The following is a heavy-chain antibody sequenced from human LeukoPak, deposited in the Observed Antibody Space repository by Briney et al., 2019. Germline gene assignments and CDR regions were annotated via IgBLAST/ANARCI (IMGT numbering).Heavy chain of an antibody. J-gene: IGHJ6*03. CDR1: GGSISSYY. D-gene: IGHD2-2*01. V-gene: IGHV4-59*01. CDR3: ARVLCSSTSCYHYYYYMDV. Sequence: PSETLSLTCTVSGGSISSYYWSWIRQPPGKGLEWIGYIYYSGSTNYNPSLKSRVTISVDTSKNQFSLKLSSVTAADTAVYYCARVLCSSTSCYHYYYYMDVWGKGTTVTVSS. CDR2: IYYSGST.